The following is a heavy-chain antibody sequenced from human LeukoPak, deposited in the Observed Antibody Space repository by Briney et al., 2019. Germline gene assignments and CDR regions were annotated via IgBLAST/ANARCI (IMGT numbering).Heavy chain of an antibody. Sequence: PSQTLSLTCTVSGGSISSGSYHWSWIRQPAGKGLEWIGRIYTSGSTNYNPSLKSRVTISVDTSKNQLSLKLSSVTAADTAVYYCARASPMDVWGKGTTVTVSS. CDR1: GGSISSGSYH. CDR2: IYTSGST. CDR3: ARASPMDV. J-gene: IGHJ6*03. V-gene: IGHV4-61*02.